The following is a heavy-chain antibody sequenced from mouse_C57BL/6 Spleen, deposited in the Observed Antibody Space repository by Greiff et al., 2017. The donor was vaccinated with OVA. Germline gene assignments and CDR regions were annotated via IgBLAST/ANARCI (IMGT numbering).Heavy chain of an antibody. D-gene: IGHD2-5*01. CDR1: GYTFTSYW. J-gene: IGHJ3*01. Sequence: QVQLQQSGAELVKPGASVKLSCKASGYTFTSYWMHWVKQRPGQGLEWIGMIHPNSGSTNYNEKFKSKATLTVDKSSSTAYMQLSSLTSEDSAVYYCAREDSNSFAYWGQGTLVTVSA. CDR2: IHPNSGST. CDR3: AREDSNSFAY. V-gene: IGHV1-64*01.